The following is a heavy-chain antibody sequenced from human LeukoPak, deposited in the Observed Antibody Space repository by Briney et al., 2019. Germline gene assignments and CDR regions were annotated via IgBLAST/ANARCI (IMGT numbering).Heavy chain of an antibody. V-gene: IGHV4-59*01. CDR1: DGSIHNYY. D-gene: IGHD2-21*01. Sequence: SETLSLTCTVSDGSIHNYYWTWIRQPPGKGLEWIGYIYYSGSTKYNPSLKSRVTILVDTSTNQFSLNLGSVTAADTAVYFCARVNGLAIDCWGQGTLVTVSS. CDR2: IYYSGST. J-gene: IGHJ4*02. CDR3: ARVNGLAIDC.